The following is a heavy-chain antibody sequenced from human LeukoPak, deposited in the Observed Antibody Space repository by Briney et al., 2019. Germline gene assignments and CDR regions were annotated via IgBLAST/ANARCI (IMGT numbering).Heavy chain of an antibody. D-gene: IGHD2-2*01. V-gene: IGHV5-51*01. CDR2: TYPGDSDT. J-gene: IGHJ6*03. CDR3: ARGGRGSCTSTSCYTNYMDV. Sequence: GESLKLSCKGSGYSFATHWIGWVRQMPGKGLEWMGITYPGDSDTRYSPSFQGQVTISADKSISTAYLQWGSLKDSDTATYYCARGGRGSCTSTSCYTNYMDVWGKGTTVTVSS. CDR1: GYSFATHW.